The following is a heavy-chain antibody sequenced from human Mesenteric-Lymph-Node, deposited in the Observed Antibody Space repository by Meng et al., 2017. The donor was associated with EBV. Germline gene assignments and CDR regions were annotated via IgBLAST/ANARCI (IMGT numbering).Heavy chain of an antibody. CDR2: IYYSGST. CDR3: ARATVKNWFDP. CDR1: GGSVSSGSYY. V-gene: IGHV4-61*01. Sequence: VRLQESGPGLVKPSETLSLTCTVSGGSVSSGSYYWSWIRQPPGKGLEWIGYIYYSGSTNYNPSLKSRVTISVDTSKNQFSLKLSSVTAADTAVYYCARATVKNWFDPWGQGTLVTVSS. J-gene: IGHJ5*02. D-gene: IGHD4-17*01.